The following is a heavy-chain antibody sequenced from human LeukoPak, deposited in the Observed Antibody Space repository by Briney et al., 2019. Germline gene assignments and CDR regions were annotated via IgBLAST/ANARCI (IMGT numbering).Heavy chain of an antibody. Sequence: SETLSLTCAVSGGSMTTGNWWTWVRQSPDKGLEWIGEIFHNGTSNYNPSLKSRVTISIDISKNQFSLRVTSLTAADSAVYFCAREGSRRLYTDVWGRGTTIVVSS. D-gene: IGHD2-15*01. CDR3: AREGSRRLYTDV. CDR1: GGSMTTGNW. CDR2: IFHNGTS. V-gene: IGHV4-4*02. J-gene: IGHJ6*03.